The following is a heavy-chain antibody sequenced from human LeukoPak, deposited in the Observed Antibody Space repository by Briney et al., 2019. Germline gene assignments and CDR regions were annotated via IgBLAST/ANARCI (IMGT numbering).Heavy chain of an antibody. J-gene: IGHJ5*02. V-gene: IGHV4-39*01. CDR1: GGSISSSGYY. Sequence: NPSETLSLTCTVSGGSISSSGYYWGWIRQPPGNGLEWIASIYYSESTYYNPSLESRVTISVVTSTNQPSLKLSSLTAADTAVYYCARHEYSGSYYGLSWFDPWGQGTLVTVSS. CDR3: ARHEYSGSYYGLSWFDP. D-gene: IGHD1-26*01. CDR2: IYYSEST.